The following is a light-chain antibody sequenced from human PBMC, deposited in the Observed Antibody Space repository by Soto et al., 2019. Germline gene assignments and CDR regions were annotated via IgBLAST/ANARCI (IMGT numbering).Light chain of an antibody. CDR2: GNT. CDR3: AAWDDSLSAWV. V-gene: IGLV1-40*01. J-gene: IGLJ3*02. Sequence: QSVLTQPPSVSGAPGQRVTISCTGGSSNIGAAYDVHWYQQLPGTAPKLLIYGNTNRPSGVPDRFSGSNSGSSASLAISGLRSEDEADYFCAAWDDSLSAWVFGGGTKVTVL. CDR1: SSNIGAAYD.